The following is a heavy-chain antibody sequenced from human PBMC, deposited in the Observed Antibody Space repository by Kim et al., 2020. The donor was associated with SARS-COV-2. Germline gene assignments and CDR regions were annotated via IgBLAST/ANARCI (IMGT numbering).Heavy chain of an antibody. D-gene: IGHD6-13*01. J-gene: IGHJ6*02. Sequence: LKRRVTISVDTSRNQFSLKLGSVTAADTAVYYCARGQGSSWPYYYGMDVWGQGTTVTVSS. V-gene: IGHV4-34*01. CDR3: ARGQGSSWPYYYGMDV.